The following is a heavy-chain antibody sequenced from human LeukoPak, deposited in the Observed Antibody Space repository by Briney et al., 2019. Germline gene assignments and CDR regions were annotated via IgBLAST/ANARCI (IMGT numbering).Heavy chain of an antibody. CDR2: ISGSGGST. CDR3: AARDCSISACSAGVFDF. D-gene: IGHD2-2*01. J-gene: IGHJ4*02. CDR1: GFTFSSYG. Sequence: PGGSLRLSCAASGFTFSSYGMSWVRQAPGKGLEWVSAISGSGGSTYYADSVKGRFTISRDNSKNTLYLQMNSLRAEDTAVYYCAARDCSISACSAGVFDFWGQGTLVTVSS. V-gene: IGHV3-23*01.